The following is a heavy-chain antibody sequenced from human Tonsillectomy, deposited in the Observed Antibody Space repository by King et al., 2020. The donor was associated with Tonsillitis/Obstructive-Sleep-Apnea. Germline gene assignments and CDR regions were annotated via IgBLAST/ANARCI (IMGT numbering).Heavy chain of an antibody. CDR2: IKSKTDGGTT. J-gene: IGHJ6*02. D-gene: IGHD4-17*01. CDR1: GFTFSSYD. CDR3: TTDYGDYDYYYYGMDV. Sequence: VQLVESGGGLVQPGGSLRLSCAASGFTFSSYDMNWVRQAPGKGLEWVGRIKSKTDGGTTDYAAPVKGRFTISRDDSKNTLYLQMNSLKTEDTAVYYCTTDYGDYDYYYYGMDVWGQGTTVTVSS. V-gene: IGHV3-15*07.